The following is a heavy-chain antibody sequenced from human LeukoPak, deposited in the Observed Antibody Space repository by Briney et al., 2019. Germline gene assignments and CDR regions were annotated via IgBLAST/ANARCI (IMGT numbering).Heavy chain of an antibody. Sequence: ASVKVSCKASGGTFSSYAISWVRQAPGQGLEWMGGIIPIFGTANYAQKFQGRVTITADESTSTAYMELSSLRSEDTAVYYCARNPPYGGNSSVDMDVWGKGTTVTVSS. CDR2: IIPIFGTA. CDR3: ARNPPYGGNSSVDMDV. V-gene: IGHV1-69*13. CDR1: GGTFSSYA. D-gene: IGHD4-23*01. J-gene: IGHJ6*03.